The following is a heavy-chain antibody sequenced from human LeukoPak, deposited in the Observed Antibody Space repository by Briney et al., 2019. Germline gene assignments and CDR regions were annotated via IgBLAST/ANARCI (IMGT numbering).Heavy chain of an antibody. J-gene: IGHJ6*03. CDR2: IYSGGST. CDR3: AKDGSWGDYQFYFYMDV. CDR1: GFTVSSNY. Sequence: PGGSLRLSCAASGFTVSSNYMSWVRQAPGKGLEWVSVIYSGGSTYYADSVKGRFTISRDNSKNTLYIEMNSLRAEDTALYFCAKDGSWGDYQFYFYMDVWGKGTTVTVCS. D-gene: IGHD3-16*01. V-gene: IGHV3-53*01.